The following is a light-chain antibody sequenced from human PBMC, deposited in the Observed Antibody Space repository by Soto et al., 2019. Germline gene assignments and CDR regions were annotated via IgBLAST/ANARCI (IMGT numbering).Light chain of an antibody. V-gene: IGKV3D-15*01. CDR2: GAS. Sequence: EIVLTQSPGTLSLSPGERATLSCRASQSVSSSYLAWYQQKSGQAPRLLIYGASNRATGIPARFSGSGSGTEFTLTISSLQSEDLAVYYCQQYNNWPLWTFGQGTKVDIK. J-gene: IGKJ1*01. CDR1: QSVSSSY. CDR3: QQYNNWPLWT.